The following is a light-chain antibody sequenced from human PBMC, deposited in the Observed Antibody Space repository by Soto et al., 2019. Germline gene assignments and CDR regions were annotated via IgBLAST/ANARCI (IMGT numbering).Light chain of an antibody. CDR3: QQYHTGLPWK. J-gene: IGKJ1*01. CDR1: QSLSTN. V-gene: IGKV3-15*01. CDR2: GAS. Sequence: EIVLIPSLATPLISKGETAALSCRASQSLSTNLAWYQQKPGQAPRLLIYGASTRATGIPARFSGSGSGTDYTLTISSLLFEDVEVYHCQQYHTGLPWKCGQGTKMDIK.